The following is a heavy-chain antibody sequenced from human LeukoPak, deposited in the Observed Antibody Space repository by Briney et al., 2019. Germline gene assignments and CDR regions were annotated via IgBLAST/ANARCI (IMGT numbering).Heavy chain of an antibody. V-gene: IGHV3-30*02. Sequence: GGSLRLSCAASGFTLSNYGMHWVRQAPGKGLEWVAFIWYDGSDKYYADSVKGRFTISRDRSKNTLYLQMNSLRADDTAVYFCAKALTATGAIIDYWGQGTLVTVSS. CDR1: GFTLSNYG. J-gene: IGHJ4*02. CDR2: IWYDGSDK. D-gene: IGHD7-27*01. CDR3: AKALTATGAIIDY.